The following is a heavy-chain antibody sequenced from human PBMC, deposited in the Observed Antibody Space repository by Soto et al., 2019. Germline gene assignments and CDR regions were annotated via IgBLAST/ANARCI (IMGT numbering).Heavy chain of an antibody. V-gene: IGHV2-5*02. CDR3: VHRHGFGELHY. J-gene: IGHJ4*02. CDR2: IYWDDRK. D-gene: IGHD3-10*01. Sequence: GLDLEWLALIYWDDRKLYSPSVKSRLTITKDTSKNQVVLTMTDMDPVDTATYYCVHRHGFGELHYWGQGTLVTVSS.